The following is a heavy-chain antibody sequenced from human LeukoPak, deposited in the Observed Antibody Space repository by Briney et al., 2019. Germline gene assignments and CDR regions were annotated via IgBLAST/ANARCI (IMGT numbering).Heavy chain of an antibody. CDR1: GGSISSGDYY. V-gene: IGHV4-30-4*08. CDR2: IYYSGST. Sequence: SQTLSLTCTVSGGSISSGDYYWSWIRQPPGKGLEWIGYIYYSGSTYYNPSLESRVTISVDTSKNQFSLKLSSVTAADTAVYYCAREDYYDSSGYYLVYWGQGTLVTVSS. J-gene: IGHJ4*02. D-gene: IGHD3-22*01. CDR3: AREDYYDSSGYYLVY.